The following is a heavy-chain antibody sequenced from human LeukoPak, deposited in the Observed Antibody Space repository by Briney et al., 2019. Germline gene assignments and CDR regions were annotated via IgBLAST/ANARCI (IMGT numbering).Heavy chain of an antibody. CDR1: GYRFTSYW. D-gene: IGHD4-17*01. CDR2: IYPDDSDT. J-gene: IGHJ6*02. Sequence: GESLKISCKGSGYRFTSYWIGWVRQMPGKGLEWMGIIYPDDSDTKYSPSFQGQVTISVDKSISTAYLQWSSLQASGTAMYYCARHNYGDLVKHYYYYGMDVWGQGTTVTVSS. V-gene: IGHV5-51*01. CDR3: ARHNYGDLVKHYYYYGMDV.